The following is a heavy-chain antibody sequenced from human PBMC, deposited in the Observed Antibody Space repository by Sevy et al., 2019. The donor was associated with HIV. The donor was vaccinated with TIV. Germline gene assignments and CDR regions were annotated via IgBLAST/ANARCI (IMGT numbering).Heavy chain of an antibody. Sequence: SDTLSLTCTVSGGSITSLYWNWIRQPPGKGLEWIANIYYNGHINYNPSRKSRVTLSLDTSKNQFSLRLSSVTAADTAMYYCAGENAWGRGYSWGQGTLVTVSS. CDR2: IYYNGHI. V-gene: IGHV4-59*08. D-gene: IGHD1-26*01. CDR3: AGENAWGRGYS. J-gene: IGHJ4*02. CDR1: GGSITSLY.